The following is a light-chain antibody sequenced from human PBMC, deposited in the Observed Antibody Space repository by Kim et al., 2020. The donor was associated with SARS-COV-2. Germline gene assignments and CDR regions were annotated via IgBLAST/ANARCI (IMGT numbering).Light chain of an antibody. CDR2: RNN. J-gene: IGLJ3*02. V-gene: IGLV1-47*01. CDR1: SSNFGSNY. Sequence: GQRVTISGSGTSSNFGSNYVYWSQQLPGTAPKLLIYRNNQRPSGVPDRFSGSKSGTSASLAISGLRSEDEADYYCAAWDDSLSGWVFGGGTQLTVL. CDR3: AAWDDSLSGWV.